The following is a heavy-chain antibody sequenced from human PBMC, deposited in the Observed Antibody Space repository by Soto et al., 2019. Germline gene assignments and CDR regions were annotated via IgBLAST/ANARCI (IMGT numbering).Heavy chain of an antibody. D-gene: IGHD6-13*01. J-gene: IGHJ4*02. CDR2: IYYNGIT. Sequence: SETLSLTCTVSGGSISSFYWTWIRQPPGKRLEWIGYIYYNGITNYNPSLKSRVTISVDTSKNQFSLKLNSVTAADTAVYYCARGGGSSWPDYWGQGTLVTVSS. CDR3: ARGGGSSWPDY. CDR1: GGSISSFY. V-gene: IGHV4-59*01.